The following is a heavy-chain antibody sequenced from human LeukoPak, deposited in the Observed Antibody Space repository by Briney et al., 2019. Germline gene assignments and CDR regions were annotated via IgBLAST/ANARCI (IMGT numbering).Heavy chain of an antibody. CDR1: GGTFSSYA. J-gene: IGHJ4*02. CDR3: ARHYYYDSSGYYFDY. D-gene: IGHD3-22*01. V-gene: IGHV1-69*05. CDR2: IIPIFGTA. Sequence: SVKVSCKASGGTFSSYAISWVRQAPGQGPEWMGGIIPIFGTANYAQKFQGRVTITTDESTSTAYMELSSLRSEDTAVYYCARHYYYDSSGYYFDYWGQGTLVTVSS.